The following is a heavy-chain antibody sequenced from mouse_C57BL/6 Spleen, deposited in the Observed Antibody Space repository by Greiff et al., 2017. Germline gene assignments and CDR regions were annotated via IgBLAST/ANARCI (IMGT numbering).Heavy chain of an antibody. Sequence: VQLQQPGAELARPGASVKLSCKASGYTFTSYGISWVKQRPGQGLEWIGEIYPRSGNTYYNEKFKGKATLTADKSSSTAYMELRSLTSEDSAGDFCAGYYGSSYWYYGGWGTGTTVTVSS. D-gene: IGHD1-1*01. V-gene: IGHV1-81*01. J-gene: IGHJ1*03. CDR3: AGYYGSSYWYYGG. CDR2: IYPRSGNT. CDR1: GYTFTSYG.